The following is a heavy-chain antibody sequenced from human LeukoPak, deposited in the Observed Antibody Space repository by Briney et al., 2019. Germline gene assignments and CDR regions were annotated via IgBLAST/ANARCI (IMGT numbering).Heavy chain of an antibody. Sequence: SETLSLTCAVYGGFFGGYYWTWISQSPGKGLEWIGEINHSGWTNYNPSLESRVTISLDASRTQFSLKMNSLTAADTAVYFCARSLLWPTGASESWGQGTTVTVSS. CDR1: GGFFGGYY. CDR3: ARSLLWPTGASES. CDR2: INHSGWT. V-gene: IGHV4-34*01. D-gene: IGHD2-8*02. J-gene: IGHJ3*02.